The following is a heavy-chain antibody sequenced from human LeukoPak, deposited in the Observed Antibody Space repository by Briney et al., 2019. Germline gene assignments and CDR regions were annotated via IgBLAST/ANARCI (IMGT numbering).Heavy chain of an antibody. Sequence: GGSLRLSCAASGFRFSSYAMHWVRQAPGKGLEWVAVISYDGSNKYYADSVKGRFTISRDNSKNTLYLQMNSLRAEDTAVYYCARDSAWEWLPDYYFDYWGQGTLVTVSS. D-gene: IGHD5-24*01. V-gene: IGHV3-30-3*01. J-gene: IGHJ4*02. CDR2: ISYDGSNK. CDR1: GFRFSSYA. CDR3: ARDSAWEWLPDYYFDY.